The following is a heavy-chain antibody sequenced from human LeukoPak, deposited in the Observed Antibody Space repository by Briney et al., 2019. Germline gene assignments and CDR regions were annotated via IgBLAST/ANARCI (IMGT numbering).Heavy chain of an antibody. CDR1: GFTFSSYS. J-gene: IGHJ3*02. Sequence: GGSLRLSCAASGFTFSSYSMDWVRQAPGKGLEWVPYISSSSSTIYYADSVKGRFTISRDNAKNSLYLQMNSLRDEDTAVYYCARYTYYDFWSGLLRDAFDIWGQGTMVTVSS. CDR3: ARYTYYDFWSGLLRDAFDI. V-gene: IGHV3-48*02. CDR2: ISSSSSTI. D-gene: IGHD3-3*01.